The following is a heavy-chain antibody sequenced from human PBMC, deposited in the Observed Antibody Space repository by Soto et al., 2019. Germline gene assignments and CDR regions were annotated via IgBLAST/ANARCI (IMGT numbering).Heavy chain of an antibody. CDR1: GGSFSGYY. CDR3: ASGAARFRAFDI. J-gene: IGHJ3*02. CDR2: INHSGST. Sequence: SETLSLTCAVYGGSFSGYYWSWIRQPPGKGLDWIGEINHSGSTNYNPSLKSRVTISVDTSKNQFPLKLSSVTAADTAVYYCASGAARFRAFDIWGQGTMVTVSS. V-gene: IGHV4-34*01. D-gene: IGHD6-6*01.